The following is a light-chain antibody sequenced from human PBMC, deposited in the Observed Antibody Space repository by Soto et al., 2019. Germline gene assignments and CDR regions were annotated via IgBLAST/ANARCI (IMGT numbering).Light chain of an antibody. CDR1: MRDVGAYNL. CDR2: EVR. Sequence: LTQPASVSWSAGQSITISCSGTMRDVGAYNLVSWYQQHPGTAPKLVIYEVRNRPSGISSRFSGSRSGNTASLTISGLQSEDEGDYYCSAYTARSTLVFGGGTKVTVL. V-gene: IGLV2-14*01. J-gene: IGLJ3*02. CDR3: SAYTARSTLV.